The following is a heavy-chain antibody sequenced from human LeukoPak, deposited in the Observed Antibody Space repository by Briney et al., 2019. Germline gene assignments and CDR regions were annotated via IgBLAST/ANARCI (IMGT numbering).Heavy chain of an antibody. J-gene: IGHJ5*02. CDR2: IYPADSDI. CDR3: ARQEYCSGGSCYTWFDP. V-gene: IGHV5-51*01. CDR1: GYSFTSYW. D-gene: IGHD2-15*01. Sequence: GESLKISCKGSGYSFTSYWIGWVCQMPGKGLEWMGIIYPADSDIRYSPSFQGQVTISADKSISTAYLQWSSLKASDTAMYYCARQEYCSGGSCYTWFDPWGQGTLVIVSS.